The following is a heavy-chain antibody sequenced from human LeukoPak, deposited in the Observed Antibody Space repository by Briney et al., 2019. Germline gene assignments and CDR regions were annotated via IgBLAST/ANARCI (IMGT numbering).Heavy chain of an antibody. CDR2: INPNSGGT. J-gene: IGHJ5*02. D-gene: IGHD3-10*01. Sequence: ASVKVSCKASGYTFTGYYMHWVRQAPGQGLERMGWINPNSGGTNYAQKFQGRVTMTRDTSISTAYMELSRLRSDDTAVYYCARSGMGFGDNWFDPWGQGTLVTVSS. V-gene: IGHV1-2*02. CDR3: ARSGMGFGDNWFDP. CDR1: GYTFTGYY.